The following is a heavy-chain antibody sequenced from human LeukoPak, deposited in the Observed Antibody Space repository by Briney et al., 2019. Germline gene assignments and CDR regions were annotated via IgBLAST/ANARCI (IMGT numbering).Heavy chain of an antibody. CDR3: ARAGIVVLDAFDI. V-gene: IGHV4-61*02. D-gene: IGHD3-22*01. Sequence: SETLSLTCTVSGGSISSSSYYWSWIRQPAGKGLEWIGRIYTSGSTNYNPSLKSRVTMSVDTSKNQFSLKLSSVTAADTAVYYCARAGIVVLDAFDIWGQGTMVTVSS. CDR2: IYTSGST. J-gene: IGHJ3*02. CDR1: GGSISSSSYY.